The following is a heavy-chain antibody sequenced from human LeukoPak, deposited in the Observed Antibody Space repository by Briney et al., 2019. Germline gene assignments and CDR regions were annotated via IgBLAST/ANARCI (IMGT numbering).Heavy chain of an antibody. CDR1: GGTFSSYA. CDR3: ARATIFGVVLHPFDY. V-gene: IGHV1-69*13. Sequence: ASVKVSCKASGGTFSSYAISWVRQAPGQGLEWMGGIIPIFGTANYAQKFQGRVTITADESTSTAYMELSSLRSEDTAVYYCARATIFGVVLHPFDYWGQGTLVTVSS. J-gene: IGHJ4*02. CDR2: IIPIFGTA. D-gene: IGHD3-3*01.